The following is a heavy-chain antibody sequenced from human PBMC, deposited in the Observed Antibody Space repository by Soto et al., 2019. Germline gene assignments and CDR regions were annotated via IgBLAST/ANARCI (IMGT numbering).Heavy chain of an antibody. CDR3: ARDCAGYSSGWYQRGGFDY. CDR1: GFTFSSYG. V-gene: IGHV3-33*01. CDR2: IWNDGSNK. Sequence: QVQLVESGGGVVQPGRSLRLSCAASGFTFSSYGMHWVRQAPGKGLEWVAVIWNDGSNKYYAASVKGRFTISRDHSKNTLYLQMNSLRAEDTAVYYCARDCAGYSSGWYQRGGFDYWGQGTLVTVSS. D-gene: IGHD6-19*01. J-gene: IGHJ4*02.